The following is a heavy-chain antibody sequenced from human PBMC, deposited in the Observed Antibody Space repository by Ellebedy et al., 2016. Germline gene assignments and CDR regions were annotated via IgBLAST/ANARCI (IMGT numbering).Heavy chain of an antibody. CDR2: ISYDGSNK. V-gene: IGHV3-30*03. CDR3: ARDGEAAADDY. Sequence: GESLKISCAASGLSVSSYGMHWVRQAPGKGLEWVAVISYDGSNKYYADSVKGRFTISRDNSKNTLYLQMNSLRAEDTAVYYCARDGEAAADDYWGQGTLVTVSS. D-gene: IGHD6-13*01. J-gene: IGHJ4*02. CDR1: GLSVSSYG.